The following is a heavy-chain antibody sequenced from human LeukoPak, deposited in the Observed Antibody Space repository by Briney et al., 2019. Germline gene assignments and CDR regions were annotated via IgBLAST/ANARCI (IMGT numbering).Heavy chain of an antibody. CDR3: AKDSHSNGYPTSFDY. J-gene: IGHJ4*02. CDR2: INHSGST. CDR1: GGSFSGYY. Sequence: SETLSLTCAVYGGSFSGYYWSWIRQPPGKGLEWIGEINHSGSTNYNPSLKSRVTISVDTSKNQFSLKLSSVTAADTAVYYCAKDSHSNGYPTSFDYWGQGTLVTVSS. V-gene: IGHV4-34*01. D-gene: IGHD3-22*01.